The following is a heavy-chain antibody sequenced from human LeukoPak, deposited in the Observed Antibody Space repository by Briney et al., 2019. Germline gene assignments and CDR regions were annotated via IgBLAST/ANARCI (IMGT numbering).Heavy chain of an antibody. V-gene: IGHV3-30*02. Sequence: GGSLRLSCAASGFTFSSYGMHWVRQAPGKGLEWVAFIRYDGSNKYYADSVKGRFTISRDNSKNTLYLQMNSLRAEDTAVYYCAKDREGYCSSTSCFVDYWGQGTLVTVSS. CDR2: IRYDGSNK. CDR3: AKDREGYCSSTSCFVDY. D-gene: IGHD2-2*01. J-gene: IGHJ4*02. CDR1: GFTFSSYG.